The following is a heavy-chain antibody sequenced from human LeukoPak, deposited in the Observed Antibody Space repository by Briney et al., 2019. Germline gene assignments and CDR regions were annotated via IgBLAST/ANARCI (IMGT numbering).Heavy chain of an antibody. Sequence: GGSLTLSCAASGFTFSSYGMHWVRQAPGKGLEWVAVIPYDDSNRYYADSVKGRFTISRDNSKNTVFLQMNSLRTEDTAVYYCAKDSVVVTAIRSYYFDYWDHGTLVTVSS. CDR1: GFTFSSYG. CDR2: IPYDDSNR. D-gene: IGHD2-21*02. CDR3: AKDSVVVTAIRSYYFDY. V-gene: IGHV3-30*18. J-gene: IGHJ4*01.